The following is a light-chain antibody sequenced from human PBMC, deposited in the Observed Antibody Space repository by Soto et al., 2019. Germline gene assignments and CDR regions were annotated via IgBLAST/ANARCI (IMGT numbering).Light chain of an antibody. CDR1: SSDVGGYNY. V-gene: IGLV2-8*01. Sequence: QSVLTQPPSASGSPGQSVTISCTGTSSDVGGYNYISWYQLHPGKAPKLMIYEVSYRPSGVPDRFSGSKSGNTASLTVSGLQAEDEADYYCSSYAGNYNVIFGGGTKLTVL. CDR2: EVS. J-gene: IGLJ2*01. CDR3: SSYAGNYNVI.